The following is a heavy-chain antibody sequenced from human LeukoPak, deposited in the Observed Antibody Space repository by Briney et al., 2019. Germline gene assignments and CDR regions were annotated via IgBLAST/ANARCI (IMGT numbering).Heavy chain of an antibody. V-gene: IGHV4-59*01. CDR3: ARAPITMVRGVINWFDP. Sequence: SETLSLTCTVSGGSISSYYWSWIRQPPGKGLEWIGYIYYSGSTNYNPSLTSRVTISVDTSKNQFSLKLRSVTAADTAVYYCARAPITMVRGVINWFDPWGQGTLVTVSS. CDR1: GGSISSYY. CDR2: IYYSGST. J-gene: IGHJ5*02. D-gene: IGHD3-10*01.